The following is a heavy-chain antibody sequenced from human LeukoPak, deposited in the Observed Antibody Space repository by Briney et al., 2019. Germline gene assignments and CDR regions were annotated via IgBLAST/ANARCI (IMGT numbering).Heavy chain of an antibody. CDR1: GFTFSTYT. V-gene: IGHV3-21*01. CDR2: ISSSSTYI. Sequence: GGSLSLSCAASGFTFSTYTMNWVRRAPGQGLEWVSSISSSSTYIYYADSVKGRFTISRDNAKNSRYMQMNSLRAEDTAMYYCARELGRSGYYTIDAFDIWGQGTMVTISS. D-gene: IGHD3-22*01. J-gene: IGHJ3*02. CDR3: ARELGRSGYYTIDAFDI.